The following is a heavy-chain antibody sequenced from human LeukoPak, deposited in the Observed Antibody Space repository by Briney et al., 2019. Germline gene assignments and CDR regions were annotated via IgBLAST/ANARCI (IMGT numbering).Heavy chain of an antibody. CDR3: ARQPHYYDSSGYYLFDY. D-gene: IGHD3-22*01. Sequence: KPGESLKISCKGSGYSFTSYWIGWVRRMPGKGLEWMGIIYPGDSDTRYSPSFQGQVTISADKSISTAYLQWSSLKASDTAMYYCARQPHYYDSSGYYLFDYWGQGTLVTVSS. V-gene: IGHV5-51*01. CDR1: GYSFTSYW. CDR2: IYPGDSDT. J-gene: IGHJ4*02.